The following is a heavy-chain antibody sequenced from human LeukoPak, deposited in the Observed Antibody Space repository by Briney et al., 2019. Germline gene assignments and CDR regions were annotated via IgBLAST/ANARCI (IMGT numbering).Heavy chain of an antibody. CDR3: ARGRSPSYDFWSGYLGGFDY. D-gene: IGHD3-3*01. V-gene: IGHV3-11*04. CDR1: GFTFSDYY. Sequence: GGSLRLSSAASGFTFSDYYMSWIRQAPGKGLEWVSYISSSGSTIYYADSVKGRFTISRDNAKNSLYLQMNSLRAEDTAVYYCARGRSPSYDFWSGYLGGFDYWGQGTLVTVSS. J-gene: IGHJ4*02. CDR2: ISSSGSTI.